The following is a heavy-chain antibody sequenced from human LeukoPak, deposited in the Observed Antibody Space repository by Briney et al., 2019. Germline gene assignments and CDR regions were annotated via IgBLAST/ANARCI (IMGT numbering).Heavy chain of an antibody. J-gene: IGHJ4*02. D-gene: IGHD3-22*01. Sequence: PSQTLSLTCTVSGGSISSGSYYWSWIRQPAGKGLEWIGRIYTSGSTNYNPSLKSRVTISVDTSKNQFSLKLSSVTAADTAVYYCASYGEYYYDSSGYCRLLDYWGQGTLVTVSS. V-gene: IGHV4-61*02. CDR3: ASYGEYYYDSSGYCRLLDY. CDR2: IYTSGST. CDR1: GGSISSGSYY.